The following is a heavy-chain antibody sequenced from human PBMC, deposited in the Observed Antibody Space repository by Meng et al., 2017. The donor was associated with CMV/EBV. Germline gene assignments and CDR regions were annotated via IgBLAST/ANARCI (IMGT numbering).Heavy chain of an antibody. V-gene: IGHV1-2*02. CDR3: ARGGPPPIWYNWFDP. D-gene: IGHD3-10*01. Sequence: ASVKVSCKASGYTFTGYYIHWVRQAPGQGLEWMGWINPNTGGTNYAQKFQGRVTITTDESTSTAYMELSSLRSEDTAVYYCARGGPPPIWYNWFDPWGQGTLVTVSS. CDR2: INPNTGGT. J-gene: IGHJ5*02. CDR1: GYTFTGYY.